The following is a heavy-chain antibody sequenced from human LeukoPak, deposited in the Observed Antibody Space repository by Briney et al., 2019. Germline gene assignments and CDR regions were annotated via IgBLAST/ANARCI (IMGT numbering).Heavy chain of an antibody. J-gene: IGHJ4*02. CDR1: GGSFSGYY. Sequence: PSETLSLTCAVYGGSFSGYYWSWVRQPPGKGLEWIGEINHSGSTNYNPSLKSRVTISVDTSKNQFSLKLSSVTAADTAVYYCARVRSSSWYVSYRDYWGQGTLVTVSS. V-gene: IGHV4-34*01. CDR2: INHSGST. D-gene: IGHD6-13*01. CDR3: ARVRSSSWYVSYRDY.